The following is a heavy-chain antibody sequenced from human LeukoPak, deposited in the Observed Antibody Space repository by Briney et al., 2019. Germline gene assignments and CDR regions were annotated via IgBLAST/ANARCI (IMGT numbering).Heavy chain of an antibody. CDR1: GFTFSNAY. J-gene: IGHJ4*02. D-gene: IGHD3-10*01. Sequence: PGRSLRLSCAASGFTFSNAYMSWVRQAPGKGLEWVGRVKSKTDGGTTDYAAPVKGRFTISRDDSENSLYLQINSLKTDDTAVYYCTYYGSGAIRFWGQGTLVTVSS. CDR3: TYYGSGAIRF. V-gene: IGHV3-15*01. CDR2: VKSKTDGGTT.